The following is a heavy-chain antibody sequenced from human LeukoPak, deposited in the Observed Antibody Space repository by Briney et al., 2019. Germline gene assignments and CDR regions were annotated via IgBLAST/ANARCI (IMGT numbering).Heavy chain of an antibody. CDR1: GGSISSYY. J-gene: IGHJ4*02. D-gene: IGHD3-10*01. V-gene: IGHV4-59*12. CDR2: IYYSGST. Sequence: SETLSLTCTVSGGSISSYYWSWIRQPPGKGLEWIGYIYYSGSTNYSPSLKSRVTISVDTSKNQFSLKLSSVTAADTAVYYCAFWVRDDDYWGQGTLVTVSS. CDR3: AFWVRDDDY.